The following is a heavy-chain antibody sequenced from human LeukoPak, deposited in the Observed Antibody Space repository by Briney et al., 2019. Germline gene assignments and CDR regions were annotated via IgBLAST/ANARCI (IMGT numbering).Heavy chain of an antibody. V-gene: IGHV4-38-2*02. D-gene: IGHD3-10*01. J-gene: IGHJ4*02. CDR3: ARDWGTMVRGVIIPHYFDY. CDR1: GYSISNDYY. CDR2: IYHSGST. Sequence: SETLSLTCTVSGYSISNDYYWGWIRQPPGKGLEWIGSIYHSGSTYYNPSLKSRVTISVDTSKNQFSLKLSSVTAADTAVYYCARDWGTMVRGVIIPHYFDYWGQGTLVTVSS.